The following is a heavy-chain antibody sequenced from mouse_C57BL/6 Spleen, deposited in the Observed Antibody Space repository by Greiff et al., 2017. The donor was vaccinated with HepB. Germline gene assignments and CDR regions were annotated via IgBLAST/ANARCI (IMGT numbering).Heavy chain of an antibody. CDR2: IYPGDGDT. D-gene: IGHD3-2*02. J-gene: IGHJ3*01. Sequence: VQLQQSGPELVKPGASVKISCKASGYAFSSSWMNWVKQRPGKGLECIGRIYPGDGDTNYNGKFKGKATLTADKSSSTAYMQLSSLTSEDSAVYFCARGDSSGYWFAYWGQGTLVTVSA. CDR1: GYAFSSSW. V-gene: IGHV1-82*01. CDR3: ARGDSSGYWFAY.